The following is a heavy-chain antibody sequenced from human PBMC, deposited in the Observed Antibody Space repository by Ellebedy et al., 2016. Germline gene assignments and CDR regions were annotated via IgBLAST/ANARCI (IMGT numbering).Heavy chain of an antibody. D-gene: IGHD2-2*01. CDR3: ASPPYCSSTRCFEGT. CDR2: IYYSGTT. V-gene: IGHV4-39*01. CDR1: GGSISSSSYY. J-gene: IGHJ5*02. Sequence: SETLSLTXTVSGGSISSSSYYWGWIRQPPGKGLEWIGTIYYSGTTYYNPSLKSRVTISVDTSKNQFSLKLSSVTAGDTAVYYCASPPYCSSTRCFEGTWGQGTLVTVSS.